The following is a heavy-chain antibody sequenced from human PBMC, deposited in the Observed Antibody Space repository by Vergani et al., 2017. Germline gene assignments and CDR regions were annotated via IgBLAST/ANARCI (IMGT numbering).Heavy chain of an antibody. CDR2: ISWDGGST. CDR1: GFTFDDYT. Sequence: EVQLVESGGVVVQPGGSLRLSCAASGFTFDDYTMHWVRQAPGKGLEWVSLISWDGGSTYYADSVKGRFTISRDNSKNSLYLQVNSLRTEDTALYYCAKEGAKNDFWSGYYDYWGQGTLVTVSS. D-gene: IGHD3-3*01. V-gene: IGHV3-43*01. J-gene: IGHJ4*02. CDR3: AKEGAKNDFWSGYYDY.